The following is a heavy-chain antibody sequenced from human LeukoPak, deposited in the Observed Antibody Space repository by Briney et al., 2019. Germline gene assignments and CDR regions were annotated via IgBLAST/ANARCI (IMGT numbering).Heavy chain of an antibody. Sequence: SETLSLTCTFSGGSMSSYYWSWTGQPPGKGVEWSGYIYYSGSTNYNPSLKSRVTISVDTSKNQFSLKLSSVTAADTAVYYCARYSSSGLVNYWGQGTLVSVSS. V-gene: IGHV4-59*01. CDR1: GGSMSSYY. D-gene: IGHD1-26*01. CDR3: ARYSSSGLVNY. J-gene: IGHJ4*02. CDR2: IYYSGST.